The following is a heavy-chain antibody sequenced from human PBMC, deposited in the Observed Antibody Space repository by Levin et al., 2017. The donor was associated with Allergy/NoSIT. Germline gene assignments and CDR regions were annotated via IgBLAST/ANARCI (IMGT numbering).Heavy chain of an antibody. Sequence: GGSLRLSCAASGFTFDDYAMHWVRQAPGKGLEWVSGISWNSNSIDYADSVKGRFTISRDNAKNSLYLQMNSLRTEDTALYYCAKDTWAVAGTCHYGGQGTLVTISA. V-gene: IGHV3-9*01. CDR3: AKDTWAVAGTCHY. CDR1: GFTFDDYA. D-gene: IGHD6-19*01. CDR2: ISWNSNSI. J-gene: IGHJ4*02.